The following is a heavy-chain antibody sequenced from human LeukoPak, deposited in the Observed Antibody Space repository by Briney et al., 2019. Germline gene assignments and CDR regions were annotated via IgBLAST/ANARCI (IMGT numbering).Heavy chain of an antibody. V-gene: IGHV4-39*07. D-gene: IGHD6-19*01. Sequence: PSQTLSLTCTVSGGSISSGSYYWSWIRQPPGKGLEWNGEINHSGSTNYNPSLKSRVTISVDTSKNQFSLKLSSVTAADTAVYHCARAPYSSGWYNARSGSPAGYYYMDVWGKGTTVTISS. CDR2: INHSGST. CDR1: GGSISSGSYY. CDR3: ARAPYSSGWYNARSGSPAGYYYMDV. J-gene: IGHJ6*03.